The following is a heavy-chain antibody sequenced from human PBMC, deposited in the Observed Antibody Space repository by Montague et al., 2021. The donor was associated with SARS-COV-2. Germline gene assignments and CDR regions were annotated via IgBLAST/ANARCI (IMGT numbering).Heavy chain of an antibody. Sequence: SETLSLTCTVSGGSISNFYWTWIRSPPGKGLDWIGSISYTGSTNYNPSLKSRVAISVDTSKNQFSLKLTSVTAADTAFYYCARINPTGVDFWGQGTLVTASS. J-gene: IGHJ4*02. CDR2: ISYTGST. CDR3: ARINPTGVDF. CDR1: GGSISNFY. D-gene: IGHD1-14*01. V-gene: IGHV4-59*12.